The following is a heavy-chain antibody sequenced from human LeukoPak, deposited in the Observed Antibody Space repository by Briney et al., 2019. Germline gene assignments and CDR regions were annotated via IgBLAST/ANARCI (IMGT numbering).Heavy chain of an antibody. Sequence: GGSLRLSCAASGFTFSNYAMNWVRQAPGKGLEWVSSISSSSSYIYYTDSVKGRFTISRDNAKNSLSLQMNSLRAEDTAVYYCARDLRNWDGGAYFDYWGQGTLVTVSS. V-gene: IGHV3-21*01. CDR2: ISSSSSYI. J-gene: IGHJ4*02. D-gene: IGHD1-1*01. CDR1: GFTFSNYA. CDR3: ARDLRNWDGGAYFDY.